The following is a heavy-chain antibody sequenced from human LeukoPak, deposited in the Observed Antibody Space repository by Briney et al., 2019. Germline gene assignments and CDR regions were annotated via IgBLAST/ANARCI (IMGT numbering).Heavy chain of an antibody. CDR2: IDPSDSYT. D-gene: IGHD1-26*01. V-gene: IGHV5-10-1*01. CDR1: GYSFTSYW. CDR3: ARHFLGELPDMDV. J-gene: IGHJ6*02. Sequence: GESLKISCQASGYSFTSYWISWVRQMPGKGLEWMGRIDPSDSYTKYSPSFQGHVTISGDESISTAYLQWSSLKASDTAMYYCARHFLGELPDMDVWGQGTTVTVSS.